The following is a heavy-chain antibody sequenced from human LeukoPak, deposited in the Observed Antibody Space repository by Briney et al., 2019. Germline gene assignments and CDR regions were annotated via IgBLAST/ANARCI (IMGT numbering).Heavy chain of an antibody. Sequence: PGGSLRLSCAASAFTFRTYAMSWVRQAGGPGLEWFSAISGSGGSTYYADSVKGRFTISRDNSKNTLYLQMSSLRAEDTAVYYCAKPKDNSLYCFDYWGQGTLVTVSS. J-gene: IGHJ4*02. V-gene: IGHV3-23*01. D-gene: IGHD1-20*01. CDR1: AFTFRTYA. CDR2: ISGSGGST. CDR3: AKPKDNSLYCFDY.